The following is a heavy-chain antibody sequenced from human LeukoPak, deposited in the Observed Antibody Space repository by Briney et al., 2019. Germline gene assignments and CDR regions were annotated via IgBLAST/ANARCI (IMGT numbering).Heavy chain of an antibody. J-gene: IGHJ6*02. V-gene: IGHV3-9*01. CDR1: GFSFDDYA. CDR2: ISWNGNSI. Sequence: GGSLRLSCAASGFSFDDYAMHWVRQAPGKGLEWVSAISWNGNSIVYADSVKGRFTIARDNAKNSLYLQMNSLRAEDTAVYYCARDQSDYGMDVWGQGTTVTVSS. CDR3: ARDQSDYGMDV.